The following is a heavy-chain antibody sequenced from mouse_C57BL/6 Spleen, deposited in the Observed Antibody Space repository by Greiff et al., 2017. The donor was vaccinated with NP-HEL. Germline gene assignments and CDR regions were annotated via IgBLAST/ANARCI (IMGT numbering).Heavy chain of an antibody. Sequence: VQLQQSGPELVKPGASVKISCKASGYTFTDYYMNWVKQSHGKSLEWIGDINPNNGGTSYNQKFKGKATLTVDKSSSTAYMELRSLTSEDSAVYYCARSFRAYWGQGTLVTVSA. CDR3: ARSFRAY. J-gene: IGHJ3*01. V-gene: IGHV1-26*01. CDR2: INPNNGGT. CDR1: GYTFTDYY.